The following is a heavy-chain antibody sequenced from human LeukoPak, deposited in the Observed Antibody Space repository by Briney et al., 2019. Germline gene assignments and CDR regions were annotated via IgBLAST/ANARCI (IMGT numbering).Heavy chain of an antibody. V-gene: IGHV1-69*05. CDR2: IIPIFGIA. D-gene: IGHD5-18*01. Sequence: GASVKVSCKASGGTFSSYAISWVRQAPGQGLEWMGGIIPIFGIANYAQKFQGRVTITTDESTSTDYMELSSLRSEDTAVYYCARRDLDTAMVTWAFDIWGQGTMVTVSS. J-gene: IGHJ3*02. CDR3: ARRDLDTAMVTWAFDI. CDR1: GGTFSSYA.